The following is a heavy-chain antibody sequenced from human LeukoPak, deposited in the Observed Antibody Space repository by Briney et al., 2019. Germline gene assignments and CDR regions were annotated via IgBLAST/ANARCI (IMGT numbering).Heavy chain of an antibody. V-gene: IGHV4-39*01. D-gene: IGHD3-22*01. Sequence: PSETLSLTCTVSGGSISSSSYYWGWIRQPPGKGLEWIGSIYYSGSTYYNPSLKSRVTISVDTSKNQFSLKLSSVTAADTAVYYCARHEVRSSDYFDYWGQGTLVTVSS. CDR1: GGSISSSSYY. CDR3: ARHEVRSSDYFDY. CDR2: IYYSGST. J-gene: IGHJ4*02.